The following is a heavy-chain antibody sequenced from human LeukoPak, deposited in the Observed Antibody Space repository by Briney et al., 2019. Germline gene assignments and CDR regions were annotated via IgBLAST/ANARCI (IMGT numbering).Heavy chain of an antibody. CDR1: GFTFRNHW. V-gene: IGHV3-74*03. CDR3: ARVGGSWELIL. Sequence: GGSLRLSCAASGFTFRNHWMHWVRQTPGKGLVWVSRISSDGSSTTYADSVKGRFTISRDNDKSSLYLQMNSLRGEDTAVYFCARVGGSWELILWGQGTLVTVS. J-gene: IGHJ4*02. D-gene: IGHD2-15*01. CDR2: ISSDGSST.